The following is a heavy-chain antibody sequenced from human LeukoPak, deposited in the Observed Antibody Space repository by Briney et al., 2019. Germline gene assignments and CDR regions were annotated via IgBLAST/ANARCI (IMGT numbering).Heavy chain of an antibody. CDR3: ARRGGSGWYDY. D-gene: IGHD6-19*01. V-gene: IGHV1-46*01. CDR2: INPSGGST. Sequence: ASVKVSCMASGYTFTSYYMHWVRQAPGQGLEWMGIINPSGGSTSYAQKFQGRVTMTRDTSTSTVYMELSSLRSEDTAVYYCARRGGSGWYDYWGQGTLVIVSS. CDR1: GYTFTSYY. J-gene: IGHJ4*02.